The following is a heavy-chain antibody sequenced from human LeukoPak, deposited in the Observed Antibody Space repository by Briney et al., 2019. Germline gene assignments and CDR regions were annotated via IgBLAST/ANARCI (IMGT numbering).Heavy chain of an antibody. CDR2: ISGSGGST. V-gene: IGHV3-23*01. CDR1: GFTFSSYA. J-gene: IGHJ4*02. CDR3: AKVDYYDSSGYLSAPYFDY. D-gene: IGHD3-22*01. Sequence: GGSLSLSCAASGFTFSSYAMSWVRQAPGKGLEWVSSISGSGGSTHYADSVKGRFTISRDNSKNTLYLQMNSLRAEDTAVYYCAKVDYYDSSGYLSAPYFDYWGQGTLVTVSS.